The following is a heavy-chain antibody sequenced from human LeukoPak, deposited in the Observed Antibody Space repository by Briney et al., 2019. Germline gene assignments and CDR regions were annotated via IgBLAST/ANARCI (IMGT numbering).Heavy chain of an antibody. D-gene: IGHD3-22*01. J-gene: IGHJ4*02. CDR2: ISAYNGNT. CDR3: ARGSDADGYYDSSGPIDY. Sequence: GASVKVSCKASGYTFTSYDINWVRQATGQGLEWMGWISAYNGNTNYAQKLQGRVTMTTDTSTSTAYMELRSLRSDDTAVYYCARGSDADGYYDSSGPIDYWGQGTLVTVSS. V-gene: IGHV1-18*01. CDR1: GYTFTSYD.